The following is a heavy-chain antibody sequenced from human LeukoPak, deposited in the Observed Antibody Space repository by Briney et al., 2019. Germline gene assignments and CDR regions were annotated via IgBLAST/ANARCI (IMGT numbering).Heavy chain of an antibody. CDR3: ARDRGYCSGGSCYRWFDP. J-gene: IGHJ5*02. CDR2: IYYSGST. Sequence: SETLSLTCTVSGGSISSDCWSWIRQPPGKGLEWIGYIYYSGSTNYNPSLKSRVTISVDTSKNQFSLRLSSVTAADTAVYYCARDRGYCSGGSCYRWFDPWGQGTLVTVSS. V-gene: IGHV4-59*01. D-gene: IGHD2-15*01. CDR1: GGSISSDC.